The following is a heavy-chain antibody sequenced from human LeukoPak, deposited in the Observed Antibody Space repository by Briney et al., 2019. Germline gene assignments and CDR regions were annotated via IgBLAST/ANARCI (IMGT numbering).Heavy chain of an antibody. D-gene: IGHD3-22*01. V-gene: IGHV1-2*06. J-gene: IGHJ4*02. Sequence: ASVKVSCKASGYTFTGYYMHWVRQAPGQGLEWMGRINPNSGGTNYAQKFQSRVTMTRDTSISTAYMELSRLRSDDTAVYYCARGYYDSSGYYISLLGHWGQGTLVTVSS. CDR2: INPNSGGT. CDR3: ARGYYDSSGYYISLLGH. CDR1: GYTFTGYY.